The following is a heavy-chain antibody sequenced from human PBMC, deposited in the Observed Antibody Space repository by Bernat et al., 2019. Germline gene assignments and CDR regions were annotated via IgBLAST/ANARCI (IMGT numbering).Heavy chain of an antibody. V-gene: IGHV3-33*03. CDR3: TIARGDNH. D-gene: IGHD5-24*01. CDR2: IWYDGSGK. J-gene: IGHJ4*02. Sequence: QVQLVESGGGVVQPGRSLRLSCAASGFTFSSYGMHWVRQAPGKGLEWVAVIWYDGSGKFYADSVKGRFTISRDNAQNSLFLQMNSLRVEDTAMYYCTIARGDNHWGQGTLVTVSS. CDR1: GFTFSSYG.